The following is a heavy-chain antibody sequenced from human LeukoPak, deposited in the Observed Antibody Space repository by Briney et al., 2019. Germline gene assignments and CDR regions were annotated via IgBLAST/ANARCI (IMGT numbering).Heavy chain of an antibody. CDR2: INHSGST. CDR3: ARGWAGYSSSWYAVVY. V-gene: IGHV4-34*01. D-gene: IGHD6-13*01. J-gene: IGHJ4*02. CDR1: GGSFSGYY. Sequence: SETLSLTCAVYGGSFSGYYWSWIRQPPGKGLEWIGEINHSGSTNYNPSLKSRVTISVDTSKNQFSLKLSSVTAADTAVYYCARGWAGYSSSWYAVVYWGQGTLVTVSS.